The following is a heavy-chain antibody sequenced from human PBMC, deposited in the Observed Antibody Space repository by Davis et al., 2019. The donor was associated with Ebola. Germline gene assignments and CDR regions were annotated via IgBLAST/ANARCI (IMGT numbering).Heavy chain of an antibody. D-gene: IGHD4-17*01. CDR3: ARPSYGDYGYFAL. CDR1: GYNFTSYW. V-gene: IGHV5-51*01. J-gene: IGHJ2*01. Sequence: GESPKTPRQGSGYNFTSYWIGWVRQMPGKGLEWMGIIYPGDSDTRYSPSFQGQVTISADKSISTAYLQWSSLKASDTAMYYCARPSYGDYGYFALWGRGTLVTVSS. CDR2: IYPGDSDT.